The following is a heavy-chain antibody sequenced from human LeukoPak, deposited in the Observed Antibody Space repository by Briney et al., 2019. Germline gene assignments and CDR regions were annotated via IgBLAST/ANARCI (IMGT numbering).Heavy chain of an antibody. V-gene: IGHV4-59*12. J-gene: IGHJ5*02. CDR1: GGSISSYY. D-gene: IGHD3-10*01. CDR2: IYYSGST. CDR3: ARDAYYYGSGRAIYNWFDP. Sequence: SETLSLTCTVSGGSISSYYWSWIRQPPGKGLEWIVYIYYSGSTNYNPSLKSRVTISVDTSKNQFSLKLISVTAADTAVYYCARDAYYYGSGRAIYNWFDPWGQGTLVTVSS.